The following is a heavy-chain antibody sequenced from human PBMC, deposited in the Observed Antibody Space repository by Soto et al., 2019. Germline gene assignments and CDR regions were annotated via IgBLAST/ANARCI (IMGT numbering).Heavy chain of an antibody. D-gene: IGHD3-10*01. J-gene: IGHJ3*02. Sequence: VQLLESGGGLAQPGGSLRLSCAASGFAFSSHPMSWVRQAPEKGLEWVAGISDGGDLTYNADSVRGRFTISRDNSRNTLYLQMNSLRAEDTAVYYCTRRVIGSSRAFDIWGQGTMVTVSS. CDR2: ISDGGDLT. CDR1: GFAFSSHP. V-gene: IGHV3-23*01. CDR3: TRRVIGSSRAFDI.